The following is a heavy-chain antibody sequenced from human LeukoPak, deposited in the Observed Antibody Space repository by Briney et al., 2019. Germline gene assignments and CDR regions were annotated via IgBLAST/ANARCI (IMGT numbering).Heavy chain of an antibody. V-gene: IGHV3-23*01. CDR2: ISGSGGST. J-gene: IGHJ4*02. Sequence: GGSLRLSCAASGFTFSSYAMSWVRQAPGKGLEWVSAISGSGGSTYYADSVKGRFTISRDNSKNTLYLQMNSLRAEDTAVYYCANEGDGAMVRGLYSGPFDYWGQGTLVTVSS. CDR1: GFTFSSYA. CDR3: ANEGDGAMVRGLYSGPFDY. D-gene: IGHD3-10*01.